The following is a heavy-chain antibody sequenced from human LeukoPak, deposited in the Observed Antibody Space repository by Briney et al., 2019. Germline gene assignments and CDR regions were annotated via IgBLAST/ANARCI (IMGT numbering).Heavy chain of an antibody. J-gene: IGHJ5*02. CDR1: GFTFSTYG. CDR2: IQHNGTNK. CDR3: APGNEIKS. V-gene: IGHV3-30*02. D-gene: IGHD4-23*01. Sequence: PGGSLRLSCIAFGFTFSTYGMHWVRRAPGKGLEWVAFIQHNGTNKYYEDSVKGRFTVSRDNSKNTLYLQMNSLRAEDTALYSFAPGNEIKSWGQGTLVTVSS.